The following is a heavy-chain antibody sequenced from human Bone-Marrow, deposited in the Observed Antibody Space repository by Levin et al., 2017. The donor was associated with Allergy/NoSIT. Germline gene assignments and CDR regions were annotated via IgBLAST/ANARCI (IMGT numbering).Heavy chain of an antibody. J-gene: IGHJ2*01. D-gene: IGHD1-26*01. CDR3: VRAPSGSYQDNYWYFDL. V-gene: IGHV1-69*13. Sequence: SVKVSCKASGGTFSSYAISWVRQAPGQGLEWMGGIIPIFGTANYAQKFQGRVTITADESTSTAYMELSSLRSEDTAVYYCVRAPSGSYQDNYWYFDLWGRGTLVTVSS. CDR2: IIPIFGTA. CDR1: GGTFSSYA.